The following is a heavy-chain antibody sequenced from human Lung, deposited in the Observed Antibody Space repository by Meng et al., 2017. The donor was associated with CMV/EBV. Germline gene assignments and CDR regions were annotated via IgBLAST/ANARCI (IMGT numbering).Heavy chain of an antibody. CDR1: GGSLTDYF. J-gene: IGHJ4*02. D-gene: IGHD4-11*01. V-gene: IGHV4-34*01. CDR2: ISHGGRT. Sequence: SETLSLXCAVYGGSLTDYFWSWIRQSPEKGLEWIGDISHGGRTNYNPSLKSRVTISVDTSNNQFSLRVASVTAADTAVYYCARNFYSVVYMTTVNSFDYWGQGXLVTVSS. CDR3: ARNFYSVVYMTTVNSFDY.